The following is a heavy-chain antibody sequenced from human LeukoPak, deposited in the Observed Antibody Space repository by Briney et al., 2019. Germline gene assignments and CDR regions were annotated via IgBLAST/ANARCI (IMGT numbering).Heavy chain of an antibody. J-gene: IGHJ4*02. V-gene: IGHV3-30*03. D-gene: IGHD3-16*02. CDR3: AREEFDYDYVWGSYRYTGEVY. Sequence: GGSMRLSCAASGFTSSSYGMHWVRQAPGKGLEWVAVISYDGNNIYYVDSVRGRFTISRDNSKNTLYLQMNSLRVDDTAVYYCAREEFDYDYVWGSYRYTGEVYWGQGTLVTVSS. CDR2: ISYDGNNI. CDR1: GFTSSSYG.